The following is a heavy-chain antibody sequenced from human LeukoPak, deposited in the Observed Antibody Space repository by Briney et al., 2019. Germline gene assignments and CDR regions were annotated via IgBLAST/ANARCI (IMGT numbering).Heavy chain of an antibody. CDR1: GFTFSSFA. J-gene: IGHJ3*02. CDR3: ARWDYYGRGAFDI. Sequence: GGSLRLSCAASGFTFSSFAMSWARQAPGKGLEWVSALSGSGTNTYFADSVKGRFTISRDNSKNTLYLQMNSLRVEDTAVYYCARWDYYGRGAFDIWGQGTMVTVSS. D-gene: IGHD3-10*01. V-gene: IGHV3-23*01. CDR2: LSGSGTNT.